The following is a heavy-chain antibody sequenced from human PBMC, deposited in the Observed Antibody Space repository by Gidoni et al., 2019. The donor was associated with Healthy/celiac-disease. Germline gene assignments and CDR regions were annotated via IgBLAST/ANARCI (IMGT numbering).Heavy chain of an antibody. CDR3: AKTTQLTAAAGT. D-gene: IGHD6-13*01. Sequence: EVQLVESGGGLVKPGGSLRLSCAASGFTFSSYSMNWVRQAPGKGLEWVSSISSSSSYIYYADSVKGRFTISRDNAKNSLYLQMNSLRAEDTAVYYCAKTTQLTAAAGTWGQGTLVTVSS. CDR2: ISSSSSYI. J-gene: IGHJ4*02. V-gene: IGHV3-21*01. CDR1: GFTFSSYS.